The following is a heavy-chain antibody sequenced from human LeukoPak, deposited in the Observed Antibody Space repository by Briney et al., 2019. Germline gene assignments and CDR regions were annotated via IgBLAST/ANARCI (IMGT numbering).Heavy chain of an antibody. CDR2: IDWDGEE. V-gene: IGHV2-70*17. D-gene: IGHD3-16*01. Sequence: SGPALVKPTQTLTLTCTFSGFSLNTRGVCITWIRQSPGRAPEWLARIDWDGEELYRPSLQSRLTISKDTSKNEVVLKMTKMDPMDTGTYYCVRVMATPGAKMIDSWGPGTLITVSS. CDR1: GFSLNTRGVC. CDR3: VRVMATPGAKMIDS. J-gene: IGHJ4*02.